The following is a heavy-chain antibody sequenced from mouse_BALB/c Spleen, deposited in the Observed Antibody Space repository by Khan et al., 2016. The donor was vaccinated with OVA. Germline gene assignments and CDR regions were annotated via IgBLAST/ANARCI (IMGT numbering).Heavy chain of an antibody. Sequence: QVQLKQSGAELAKPGAPVKMSCKASGYTFTTYWMHWVKQRPGQGLEWIGYINPTSDYTDYNEKFKDKATLSADKSSSTAYMQLSSLTSEDSAVYYCERERINYGGQGTTLTVSS. V-gene: IGHV1-7*01. J-gene: IGHJ2*01. CDR2: INPTSDYT. CDR3: ERERINY. D-gene: IGHD2-4*01. CDR1: GYTFTTYW.